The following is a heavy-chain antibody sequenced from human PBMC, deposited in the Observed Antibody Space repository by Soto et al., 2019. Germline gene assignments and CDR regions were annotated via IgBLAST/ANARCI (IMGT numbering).Heavy chain of an antibody. CDR3: TGITWFRGMDV. V-gene: IGHV6-1*01. CDR2: TYYKSKWNN. Sequence: SQTLSLTCVISGDSVSSNSAGWNLIRQSPSRGLEWLGRTYYKSKWNNDYALSVKSRITINPDRSKNQFSLHLYSVTPEDTAVYYCTGITWFRGMDVWGQGTPVTVSS. D-gene: IGHD3-10*01. CDR1: GDSVSSNSAG. J-gene: IGHJ6*02.